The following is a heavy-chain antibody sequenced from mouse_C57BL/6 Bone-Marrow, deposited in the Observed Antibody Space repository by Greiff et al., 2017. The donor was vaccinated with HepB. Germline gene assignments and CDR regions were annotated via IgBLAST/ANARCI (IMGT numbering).Heavy chain of an antibody. CDR1: GYTFTDYY. D-gene: IGHD1-1*01. V-gene: IGHV1-75*01. CDR3: ARSYLIYYYGSSYPPFAY. Sequence: VQLQQSGPELVKPGASVKISCKASGYTFTDYYINWVKQRPGQGLEWIGWISPGSGSTYYNEKFKGKATLTVDKSSSTAYMLLSSLTSEDSAVYFCARSYLIYYYGSSYPPFAYWGQGILVTVSA. J-gene: IGHJ3*01. CDR2: ISPGSGST.